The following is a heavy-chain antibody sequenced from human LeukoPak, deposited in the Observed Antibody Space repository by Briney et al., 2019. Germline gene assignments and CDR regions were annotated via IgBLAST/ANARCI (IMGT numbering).Heavy chain of an antibody. CDR3: VIGVGWQPDY. Sequence: SETLSLTCTVFGDSVTGYFLNWVRQPPGKGLEWIGHIYKIGTTNYNPSLKSRLTISADTSKNQFSLQLRSVSAADTAVYYCVIGVGWQPDYWGQGALVTVSS. D-gene: IGHD2-15*01. CDR1: GDSVTGYF. CDR2: IYKIGTT. J-gene: IGHJ4*02. V-gene: IGHV4-59*02.